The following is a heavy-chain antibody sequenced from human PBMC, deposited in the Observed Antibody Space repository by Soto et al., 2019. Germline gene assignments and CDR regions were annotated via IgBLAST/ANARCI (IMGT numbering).Heavy chain of an antibody. V-gene: IGHV2-26*03. CDR1: GFSLTTGRMG. J-gene: IGHJ6*02. CDR3: ARLVADSSWYYYGLDV. Sequence: QVTLKESGPVLVKATETLTLTCSISGFSLTTGRMGVSWIRQPPGKALDWLAHIFSNNERSYTTSLQNRLSSSADNSKRQVVLTMTDVGPVDTATYFCARLVADSSWYYYGLDVWGQGASVTVS. D-gene: IGHD3-10*01. CDR2: IFSNNER.